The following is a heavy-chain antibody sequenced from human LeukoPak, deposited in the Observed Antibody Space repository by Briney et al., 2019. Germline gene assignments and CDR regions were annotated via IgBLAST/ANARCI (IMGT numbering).Heavy chain of an antibody. Sequence: GGSLRLSCAASGFTFSSYSMNWVRQAPGKRLEWVSYISSSSSTIYYADSVKGRFTISRDNAKNSLYLQMNSLRAEDTAVYYCARELVVPAANRNFDYWGQGTLVTVSS. D-gene: IGHD2-2*01. J-gene: IGHJ4*02. V-gene: IGHV3-48*01. CDR1: GFTFSSYS. CDR2: ISSSSSTI. CDR3: ARELVVPAANRNFDY.